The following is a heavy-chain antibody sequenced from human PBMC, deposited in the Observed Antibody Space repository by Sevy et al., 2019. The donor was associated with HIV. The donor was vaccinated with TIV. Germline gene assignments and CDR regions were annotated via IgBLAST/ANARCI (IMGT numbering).Heavy chain of an antibody. Sequence: GGSLRLSCAASGFTFSDYYMSWNRQAPGKGLEWVSNISSSGSTIYYAYSVKGRFTISRDKAKNSLYLQMNSLRAEDAALYYCARYCGSCWEGPFGYWGQGTLVTVSS. CDR3: ARYCGSCWEGPFGY. CDR1: GFTFSDYY. CDR2: ISSSGSTI. V-gene: IGHV3-11*01. J-gene: IGHJ4*02. D-gene: IGHD6-19*01.